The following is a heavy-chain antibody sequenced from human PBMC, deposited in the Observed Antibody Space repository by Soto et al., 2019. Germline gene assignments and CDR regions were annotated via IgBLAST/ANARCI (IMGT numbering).Heavy chain of an antibody. CDR2: IYHSGST. CDR3: AVDYGNGYYFDY. CDR1: GHSISSDFY. D-gene: IGHD4-17*01. J-gene: IGHJ4*02. V-gene: IGHV4-38-2*01. Sequence: SETLSLTCAVSGHSISSDFYWGWIRQPPGKGLEWIGNIYHSGSTYYNPSLKSRVTISVDTSKKQISLKLSSVTAADTAVYYCAVDYGNGYYFDYWGQGTLVTVSS.